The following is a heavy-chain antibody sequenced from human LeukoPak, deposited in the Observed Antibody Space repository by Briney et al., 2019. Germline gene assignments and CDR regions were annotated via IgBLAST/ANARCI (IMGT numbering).Heavy chain of an antibody. CDR1: GYTFTGYY. CDR2: INPNSGGT. V-gene: IGHV1-2*02. CDR3: ARDSSSRSGIAAPFYYCYYMDV. Sequence: ASVKVSCKASGYTFTGYYMHWVRQAPGQGLEWMGWINPNSGGTNYAQKFQGRVTMTRDTSISTAYMELSRLRSDDTAVYYCARDSSSRSGIAAPFYYCYYMDVWGKGTTVTVPS. D-gene: IGHD6-13*01. J-gene: IGHJ6*03.